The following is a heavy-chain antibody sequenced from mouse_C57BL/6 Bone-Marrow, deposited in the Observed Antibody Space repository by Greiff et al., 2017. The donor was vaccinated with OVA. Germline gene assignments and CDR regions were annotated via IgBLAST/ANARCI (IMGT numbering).Heavy chain of an antibody. CDR2: IDPENGDT. CDR3: TTPYDSYWYFDV. J-gene: IGHJ1*03. V-gene: IGHV14-4*01. Sequence: VQLQQSGAELVRPGASVKLSCTASGFNIKDDYMHWVKQRPEQGLEWIGWIDPENGDTEYASKFQGKATITADTSSNTAYLQLSSLTSEDTAVYDCTTPYDSYWYFDVWGTGTTVTVSS. D-gene: IGHD2-3*01. CDR1: GFNIKDDY.